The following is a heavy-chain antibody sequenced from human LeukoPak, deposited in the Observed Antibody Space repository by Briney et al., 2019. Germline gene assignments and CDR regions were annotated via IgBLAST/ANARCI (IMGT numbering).Heavy chain of an antibody. CDR2: IKKDGSEQ. V-gene: IGHV3-7*01. J-gene: IGHJ4*02. CDR3: ARDLGWLQSDY. CDR1: GFSFSDHW. D-gene: IGHD5-24*01. Sequence: GGSLRLSCVASGFSFSDHWMNWFRQAPGKGLEWVATIKKDGSEQYYVDSMKGRFTISRDNAKNSVYLQINSPRAEDTAVYYCARDLGWLQSDYWGQGTLVTVSS.